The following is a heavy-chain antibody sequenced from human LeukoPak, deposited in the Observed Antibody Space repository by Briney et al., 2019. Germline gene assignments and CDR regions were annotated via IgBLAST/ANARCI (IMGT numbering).Heavy chain of an antibody. CDR2: IGTAGDT. V-gene: IGHV3-13*01. Sequence: GGSLRLSCAASGFTFSSYDMHWVRQATGKGLEWVSAIGTAGDTYYPGSVKGGFTISRENAKNSLYLQVNSLRAGDTAVYYCARVIRSNYVDGMDVWGQGTTVTVSS. CDR3: ARVIRSNYVDGMDV. D-gene: IGHD4-11*01. J-gene: IGHJ6*02. CDR1: GFTFSSYD.